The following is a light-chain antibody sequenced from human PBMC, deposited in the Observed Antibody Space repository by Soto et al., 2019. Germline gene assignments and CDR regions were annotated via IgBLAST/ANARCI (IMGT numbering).Light chain of an antibody. CDR1: QGISNY. V-gene: IGKV1-27*01. J-gene: IGKJ1*01. CDR2: AAS. CDR3: QKYNSAHQT. Sequence: DIQMTQSPSSLSASVGDRVTITCRASQGISNYLAWYQQKPGKVPKLLIYAASTLQSGVPSRFSGSGSATDLTLTISSLQPEDVATYYCQKYNSAHQTFGQGSKVDIK.